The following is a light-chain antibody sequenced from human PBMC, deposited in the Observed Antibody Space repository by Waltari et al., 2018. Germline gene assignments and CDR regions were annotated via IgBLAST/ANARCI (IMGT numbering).Light chain of an antibody. Sequence: EVVMTQSPATLSVSPGERATLSCRASQSIYDNLAWYQQKPAQAPRLLIYGASTRATGVPSRFRGSASGTEFTLTISSLQSEDSAVYYCQQYNKWPPITFGQGTRLEIK. CDR2: GAS. V-gene: IGKV3-15*01. CDR3: QQYNKWPPIT. J-gene: IGKJ5*01. CDR1: QSIYDN.